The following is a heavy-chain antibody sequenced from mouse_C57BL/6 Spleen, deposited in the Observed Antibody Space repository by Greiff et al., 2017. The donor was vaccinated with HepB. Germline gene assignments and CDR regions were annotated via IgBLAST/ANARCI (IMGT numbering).Heavy chain of an antibody. CDR1: GYTFTSYW. Sequence: VQLQESGAELVKPGASVKMSCKASGYTFTSYWITWVKQRPGQGLEWIGDIYPGSGSTNYNEKFKSKATLTVDTSSSTAYMQLSSLTSEDSAVYYCARPYYDYDLAWFAYWGQGTLVTVSA. CDR3: ARPYYDYDLAWFAY. CDR2: IYPGSGST. V-gene: IGHV1-55*01. J-gene: IGHJ3*01. D-gene: IGHD2-4*01.